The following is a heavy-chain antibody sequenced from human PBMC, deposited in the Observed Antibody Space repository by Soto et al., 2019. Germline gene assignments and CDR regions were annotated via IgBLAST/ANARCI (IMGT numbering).Heavy chain of an antibody. CDR3: ARVPQGGYYYYYMDV. CDR1: GFTFRDYY. Sequence: GGSLRLSCAASGFTFRDYYIGWIPPGPGKGLEWVSYISSSGRTIYYADSAKGRFTISRDNAKNSLYLQMNSLRAEDTAVYYCARVPQGGYYYYYMDVWGKGTTVTVSS. J-gene: IGHJ6*03. V-gene: IGHV3-11*01. D-gene: IGHD3-16*01. CDR2: ISSSGRTI.